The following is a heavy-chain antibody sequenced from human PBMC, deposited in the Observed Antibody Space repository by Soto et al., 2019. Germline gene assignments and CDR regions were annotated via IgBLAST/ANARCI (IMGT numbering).Heavy chain of an antibody. D-gene: IGHD1-26*01. CDR2: IIPILGIA. J-gene: IGHJ4*02. CDR1: GGTFSSYI. V-gene: IGHV1-69*02. Sequence: QVQLVQSGAEVKKPGSSVKVSCKASGGTFSSYIISWVRQAPGQGLEWMGRIIPILGIANYAQKFQGRVTITADKSTSTAYMELSRLRSEDTAVYYCARFPQTAIVGAAYFDYWGQGPLVPVSS. CDR3: ARFPQTAIVGAAYFDY.